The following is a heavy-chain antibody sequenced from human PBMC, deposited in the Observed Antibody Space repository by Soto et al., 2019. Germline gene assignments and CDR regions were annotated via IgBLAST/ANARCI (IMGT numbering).Heavy chain of an antibody. CDR3: VRSMYTNCHRVFQD. Sequence: PGESLKISCRGSGFSFPTHWIGWVRQMPGKGLELIVGVYPGASYITYSPFFQGHVTISADKYIGTAFLQWSTQKASDTAIYYCVRSMYTNCHRVFQDWGKGTLGTVSS. CDR2: VYPGASYI. D-gene: IGHD1-1*01. J-gene: IGHJ1*01. CDR1: GFSFPTHW. V-gene: IGHV5-51*01.